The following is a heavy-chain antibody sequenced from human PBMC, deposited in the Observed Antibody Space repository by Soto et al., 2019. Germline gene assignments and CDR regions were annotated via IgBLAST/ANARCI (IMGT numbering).Heavy chain of an antibody. V-gene: IGHV3-23*01. CDR1: GFTFSSYA. CDR3: AKSPLLWFGELKSNFDY. D-gene: IGHD3-10*01. J-gene: IGHJ4*02. CDR2: ISGSGGST. Sequence: ESGGGLVQPGGSLRLSCAASGFTFSSYAMSWVRQAPGKGLEWVSAISGSGGSTYYADSVKGRFTISRDNSKNTLYLQMNSLRAEDTAVYYCAKSPLLWFGELKSNFDYWGQGTLVTVSS.